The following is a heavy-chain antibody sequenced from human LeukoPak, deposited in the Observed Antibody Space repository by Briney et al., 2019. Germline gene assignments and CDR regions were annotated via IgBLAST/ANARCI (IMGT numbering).Heavy chain of an antibody. J-gene: IGHJ5*02. CDR2: IYYSGST. D-gene: IGHD2-15*01. CDR3: ARITAGLLSSFDP. V-gene: IGHV4-39*01. Sequence: SETLSLTCTVSGGSISSSSYYWGWIRRPPGKGLEWIGSIYYSGSTYYNPSLKSRVTISVDTSKNQFSLKLGSVTAADTAVYYCARITAGLLSSFDPWGQGTLVTVSS. CDR1: GGSISSSSYY.